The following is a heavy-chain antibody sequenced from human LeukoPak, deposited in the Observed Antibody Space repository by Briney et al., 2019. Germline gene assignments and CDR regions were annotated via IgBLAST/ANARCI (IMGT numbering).Heavy chain of an antibody. D-gene: IGHD6-19*01. J-gene: IGHJ5*01. CDR3: VGGTGWLPLT. V-gene: IGHV3-7*01. CDR1: GFTFSSYG. CDR2: IKQDGSEK. Sequence: GRSLRLSCAASGFTFSSYGMHWVRQAPGKGPEWLANIKQDGSEKNYVESVNGRFIISRDNAKNSGYLQMNSLRAEDTAVYYCVGGTGWLPLTWGQGTLVTVSS.